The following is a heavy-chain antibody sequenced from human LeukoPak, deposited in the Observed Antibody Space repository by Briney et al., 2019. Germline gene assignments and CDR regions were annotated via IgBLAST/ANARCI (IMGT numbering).Heavy chain of an antibody. Sequence: SQTLSLNCAVSGGSISSGGYSWSWIRQPPGKGLEWIGYIYHSGSTYYNPSLKSRVTISVDRSKSQFSLKLSSVAAADTAVYYCARARGYSYGYGGDFFDYWGQGTLVTVSS. D-gene: IGHD5-18*01. CDR1: GGSISSGGYS. J-gene: IGHJ4*02. CDR2: IYHSGST. V-gene: IGHV4-30-2*01. CDR3: ARARGYSYGYGGDFFDY.